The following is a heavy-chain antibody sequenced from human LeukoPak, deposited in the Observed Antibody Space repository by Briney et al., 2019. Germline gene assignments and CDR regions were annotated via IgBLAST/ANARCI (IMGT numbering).Heavy chain of an antibody. D-gene: IGHD6-19*01. CDR1: GFTFSSYG. CDR2: ISGSGGDT. CDR3: AKYSVAGSGRYMDV. J-gene: IGHJ6*03. V-gene: IGHV3-23*01. Sequence: SGGSLRPSCAASGFTFSSYGMSWVHQAPGKGLEWVSDISGSGGDTYYADSVKGRFTISRDNSKNTLYLQMNSLRAEDTAVYYCAKYSVAGSGRYMDVWGKGTTVTVSS.